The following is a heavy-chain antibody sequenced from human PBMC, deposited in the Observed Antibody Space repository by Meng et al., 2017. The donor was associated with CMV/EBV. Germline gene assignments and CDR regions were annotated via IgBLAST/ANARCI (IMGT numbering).Heavy chain of an antibody. CDR1: GGSVSSGSYY. Sequence: SETLSLTCTVSGGSVSSGSYYWSWIRQPPGKGLEWIGYIYYRGSTNYNPSLKSRVTIPVDTSKNQFSLKLSSVTAADTAVYYCARDRGYSSSWRRGYYGMDVWGQGTTVTVSS. V-gene: IGHV4-61*01. D-gene: IGHD6-13*01. J-gene: IGHJ6*02. CDR3: ARDRGYSSSWRRGYYGMDV. CDR2: IYYRGST.